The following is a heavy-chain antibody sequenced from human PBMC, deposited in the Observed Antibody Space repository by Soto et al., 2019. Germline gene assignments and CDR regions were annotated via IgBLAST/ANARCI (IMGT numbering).Heavy chain of an antibody. J-gene: IGHJ6*02. Sequence: CAASGFTFSSYAMHWVRQAPGKGLEWVAVISYDGSNKYYADSVKGRFTISRDNSKNTLYLQMNSLRAEDTAVYYCARSYGDRYYYYGMNVWGQGARVTVSS. D-gene: IGHD4-17*01. V-gene: IGHV3-30-3*01. CDR3: ARSYGDRYYYYGMNV. CDR1: GFTFSSYA. CDR2: ISYDGSNK.